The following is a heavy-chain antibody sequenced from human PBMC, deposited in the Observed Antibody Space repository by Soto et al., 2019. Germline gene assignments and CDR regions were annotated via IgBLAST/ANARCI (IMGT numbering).Heavy chain of an antibody. Sequence: PSETLSLTCTVSGGSISSSSYYWGWIRQPPGKGLEWIGSIYYSGSTYYNPSLKSRVTISVDTSKNQFSLKLSSVTAADTAVYYFARRIVVVVAATSTYGMDVWGQGTTVTVSS. J-gene: IGHJ6*02. CDR3: ARRIVVVVAATSTYGMDV. CDR2: IYYSGST. D-gene: IGHD2-15*01. V-gene: IGHV4-39*01. CDR1: GGSISSSSYY.